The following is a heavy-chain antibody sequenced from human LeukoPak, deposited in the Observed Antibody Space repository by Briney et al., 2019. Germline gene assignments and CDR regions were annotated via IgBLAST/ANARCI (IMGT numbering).Heavy chain of an antibody. V-gene: IGHV3-23*01. D-gene: IGHD7-27*01. Sequence: GGSLRLSCAASGFTFSSYSMNWVRQAPGKGLEWLSGVSPPGGGTYYADPVKGRFTISRDDSKNTLSLQMNSLRVEDTAVYYCARDLAWGAFDYWGQGTLVTVSS. CDR1: GFTFSSYS. CDR3: ARDLAWGAFDY. J-gene: IGHJ4*02. CDR2: VSPPGGGT.